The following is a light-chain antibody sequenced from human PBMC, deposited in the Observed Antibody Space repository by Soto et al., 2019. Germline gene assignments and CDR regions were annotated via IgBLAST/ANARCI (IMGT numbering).Light chain of an antibody. Sequence: QSVLTQPPSVSGAPGQRVTISCTGSSSNIGAGYDVHWYQQLPGTAPKLLIYGNSNRPSEVPDRFSGSKSGTSASLAITGLQAEDEADYCCQSYDSSLSGFVVFGGGTKVTVL. J-gene: IGLJ2*01. CDR2: GNS. CDR1: SSNIGAGYD. CDR3: QSYDSSLSGFVV. V-gene: IGLV1-40*01.